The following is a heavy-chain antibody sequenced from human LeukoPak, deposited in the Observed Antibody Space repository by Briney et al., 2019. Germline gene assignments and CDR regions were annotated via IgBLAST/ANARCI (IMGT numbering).Heavy chain of an antibody. D-gene: IGHD4-17*01. J-gene: IGHJ5*02. CDR1: GGTFSSYT. CDR2: IIPILGIA. CDR3: ARDIAYGDNWFDP. V-gene: IGHV1-69*04. Sequence: SVKVSCKASGGTFSSYTISWVRQAPGQGLEWMGRIIPILGIANYAQKFQGRVTITADKSTSTAYMELSSLRSEDTAVYYRARDIAYGDNWFDPWGQGTLVTVSS.